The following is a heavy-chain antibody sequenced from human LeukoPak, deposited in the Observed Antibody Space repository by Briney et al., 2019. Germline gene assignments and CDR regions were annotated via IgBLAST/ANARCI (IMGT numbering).Heavy chain of an antibody. CDR2: FDPEDGET. V-gene: IGHV1-24*01. Sequence: GASVKVSCKVSGYTLTELPMHWVRQAPGKGLEWMGGFDPEDGETIYAQKFQGRVTMTEDTSTDTAYMELSSLRSEDTAVYYCATSDILTGYTVDYWGQGTLVTVSS. CDR3: ATSDILTGYTVDY. D-gene: IGHD3-9*01. CDR1: GYTLTELP. J-gene: IGHJ4*02.